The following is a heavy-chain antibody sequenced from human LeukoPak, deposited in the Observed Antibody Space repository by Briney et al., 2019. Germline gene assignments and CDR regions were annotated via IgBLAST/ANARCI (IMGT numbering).Heavy chain of an antibody. V-gene: IGHV4-34*01. CDR3: ARMRDNWNVCAFDI. CDR2: INHSGSA. D-gene: IGHD1-1*01. Sequence: SETLSLTCGVYGGSFSGDYWSWVRRPPGKGLEWIGEINHSGSASYNPSLKSRVTISVDTSKIQFSLKLSSVTATDTAVYYRARMRDNWNVCAFDIWGQGTMVTVSS. CDR1: GGSFSGDY. J-gene: IGHJ3*02.